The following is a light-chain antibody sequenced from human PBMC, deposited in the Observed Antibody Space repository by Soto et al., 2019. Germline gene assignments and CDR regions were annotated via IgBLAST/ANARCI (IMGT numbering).Light chain of an antibody. CDR2: KAS. CDR3: QQYGSSQT. CDR1: QSISSW. Sequence: DIQMTQSPSTLSASVGDRVTITCRASQSISSWLAWYQQKPGKAPKLLIYKASSLESGVPSRFSGSGSGTDFTLTISRLEPEDFAVYYCQQYGSSQTFGQGTRLEIK. V-gene: IGKV1-5*03. J-gene: IGKJ5*01.